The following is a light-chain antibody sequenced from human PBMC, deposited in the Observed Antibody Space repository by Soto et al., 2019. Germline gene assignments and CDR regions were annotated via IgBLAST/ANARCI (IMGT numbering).Light chain of an antibody. CDR3: QQYGRSPFT. CDR2: GAS. Sequence: EIVLTQSPGTLSLSPGERATLSCRASQSVNLNYLAWYQQKPGQAPRLLIYGASSRATVIPDRFSGSGSGTEFTLTVSRLEPEDFAVYYCQQYGRSPFTFGPGTKVDIK. V-gene: IGKV3-20*01. J-gene: IGKJ3*01. CDR1: QSVNLNY.